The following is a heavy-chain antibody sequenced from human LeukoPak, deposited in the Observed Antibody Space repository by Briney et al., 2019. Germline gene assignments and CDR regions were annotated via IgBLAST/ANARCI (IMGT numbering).Heavy chain of an antibody. CDR1: GYTFTSYY. Sequence: VASVKVSCKASGYTFTSYYMHWVRQAPGQGLEWMGIINPSGGSTSYAQKFQGRVTMTRDTSTSTVYMELSSLRSEDTAVYYCARGPDIVVVVAATPIWFDPWGQGTLVTVSS. CDR2: INPSGGST. V-gene: IGHV1-46*01. D-gene: IGHD2-15*01. CDR3: ARGPDIVVVVAATPIWFDP. J-gene: IGHJ5*02.